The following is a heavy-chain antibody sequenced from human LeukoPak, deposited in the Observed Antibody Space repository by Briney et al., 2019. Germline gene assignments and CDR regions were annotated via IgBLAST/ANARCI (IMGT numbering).Heavy chain of an antibody. CDR2: ISGSAAAT. D-gene: IGHD6-19*01. J-gene: IGHJ4*02. Sequence: GGSLRLSRAAPGFTFSTYAMSWVRQAPGKGLGWVSAISGSAAATYYADSVKGRFTISRDNSNNVVWLQMNSLRAEDTATYYCAKRERYSSAWATDFDYWGQGTQVTVSS. V-gene: IGHV3-23*01. CDR3: AKRERYSSAWATDFDY. CDR1: GFTFSTYA.